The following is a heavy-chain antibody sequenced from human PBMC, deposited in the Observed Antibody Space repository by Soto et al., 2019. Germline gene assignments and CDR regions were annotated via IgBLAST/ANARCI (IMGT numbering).Heavy chain of an antibody. V-gene: IGHV1-3*01. Sequence: ASVKVSCKASGYTFTSYPIHWVRQAPGQRLEWMGWINGDNGNTKYSQKFQGRVTITRDTSASTAYMELSSLRSEDTAVYYCARYHLYYGMDAWGQGTTVTVSS. J-gene: IGHJ6*02. CDR3: ARYHLYYGMDA. CDR2: INGDNGNT. CDR1: GYTFTSYP.